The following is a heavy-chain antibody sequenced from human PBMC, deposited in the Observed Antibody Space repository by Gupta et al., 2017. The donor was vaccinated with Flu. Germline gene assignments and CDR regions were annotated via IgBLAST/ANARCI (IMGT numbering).Heavy chain of an antibody. J-gene: IGHJ4*02. CDR1: GGSINSGRYY. V-gene: IGHV4-39*01. Sequence: QLPLHESGPGLVKPSETLSLTCTVSGGSINSGRYYWGWIRQPPGQTLEWIGSISYNGITYYNPSLKSRVTISVDTAKNQFSLNLSSGTAADTAVYFCTRHDIGGLVEIIDNWGQGTLVTVSA. D-gene: IGHD5-24*01. CDR3: TRHDIGGLVEIIDN. CDR2: ISYNGIT.